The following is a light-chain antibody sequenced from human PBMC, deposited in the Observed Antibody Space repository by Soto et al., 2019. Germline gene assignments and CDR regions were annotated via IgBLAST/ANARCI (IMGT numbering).Light chain of an antibody. CDR1: QSVSSSY. CDR2: GAS. V-gene: IGKV3-20*01. J-gene: IGKJ5*01. Sequence: EIVLTQSPGTLSLSPGEGATLSCRASQSVSSSYIAWYQQRPGQTPSLRIYGASTRATGIPDRFSGSGSGTHFTRTISTLEPGDFAVYYCEHFGGTTFTFGQGTRLEIK. CDR3: EHFGGTTFT.